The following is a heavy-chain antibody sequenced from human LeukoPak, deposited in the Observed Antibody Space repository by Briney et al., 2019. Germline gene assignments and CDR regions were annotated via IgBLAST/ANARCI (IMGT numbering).Heavy chain of an antibody. Sequence: GASVTVSFKASGYTFPSNGISWVRQAPGQGLEWMAWISAYSGNTNYVQKLQGRVTLTTDTATSTAYMELRSLRSDDTAVYYCAREAFYGSGSYYWFDPWGQGTLVTVSS. CDR2: ISAYSGNT. CDR1: GYTFPSNG. CDR3: AREAFYGSGSYYWFDP. D-gene: IGHD3-10*01. J-gene: IGHJ5*02. V-gene: IGHV1-18*01.